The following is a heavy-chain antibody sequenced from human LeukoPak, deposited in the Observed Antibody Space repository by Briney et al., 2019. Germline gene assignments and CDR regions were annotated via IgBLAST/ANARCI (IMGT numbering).Heavy chain of an antibody. CDR2: IIPIFGTA. Sequence: GSSVKVSCKASGGTFSSYAISWVRQAPGQGLEWMGGIIPIFGTANYAQKFQGRVTITADKSTSTAYMELGSLRSEDTAVYYCASEYYYGSGSYSGMDVWGKGTTVTVSS. D-gene: IGHD3-10*01. V-gene: IGHV1-69*06. CDR1: GGTFSSYA. CDR3: ASEYYYGSGSYSGMDV. J-gene: IGHJ6*04.